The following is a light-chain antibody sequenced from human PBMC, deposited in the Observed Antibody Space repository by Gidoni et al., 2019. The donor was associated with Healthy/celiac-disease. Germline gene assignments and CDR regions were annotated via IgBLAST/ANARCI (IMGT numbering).Light chain of an antibody. CDR1: QSNSSY. CDR3: QQSYSTPPYT. Sequence: DIQMTQSPSSLSASVGDRVTITCRASQSNSSYLNWYQQKPGKAPKLLIYAASSLQSGVPSRFSGSGSGTDFTLTISSLQPEDFATYYCQQSYSTPPYTFXQXTKLXIK. CDR2: AAS. J-gene: IGKJ2*01. V-gene: IGKV1-39*01.